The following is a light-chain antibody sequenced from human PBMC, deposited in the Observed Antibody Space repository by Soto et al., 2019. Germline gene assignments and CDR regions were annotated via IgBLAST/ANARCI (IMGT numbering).Light chain of an antibody. Sequence: QSALTQPASVSGSPGQSITISCTGTSSDVGGYNYVSWYQQHPGKAPKLMIYEVSNRPSGVSNRFSGSKSGNTAALTSSGLQAEDAADYYCSSYTSSSTRLFGGGTKLPV. CDR1: SSDVGGYNY. CDR2: EVS. J-gene: IGLJ2*01. V-gene: IGLV2-14*01. CDR3: SSYTSSSTRL.